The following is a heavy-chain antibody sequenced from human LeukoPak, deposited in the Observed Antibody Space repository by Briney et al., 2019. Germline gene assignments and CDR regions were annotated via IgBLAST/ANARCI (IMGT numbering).Heavy chain of an antibody. CDR3: ARDRSGWIARWYFDL. CDR1: GGSISSYY. CDR2: IYYSGST. D-gene: IGHD3-3*01. V-gene: IGHV4-59*01. J-gene: IGHJ2*01. Sequence: SETLSPTCTVSGGSISSYYWGWIRQPPGKGLEWIGYIYYSGSTNYNPSLKSRVTISVDTSKNQFSLKLSSVTAADTAVYYCARDRSGWIARWYFDLWGRGTLVTVSS.